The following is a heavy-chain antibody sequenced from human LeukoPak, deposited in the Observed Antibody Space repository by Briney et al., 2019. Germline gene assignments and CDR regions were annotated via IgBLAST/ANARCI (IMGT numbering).Heavy chain of an antibody. V-gene: IGHV3-30*18. CDR1: GFTFNNYD. CDR3: AKSEEDAWSDPFDI. CDR2: ITYDAINK. Sequence: PGRSLRLSCAASGFTFNNYDMHWVRQAPGKGLEWVAVITYDAINKYYADSVKGRFTISRENSKNTLSLQMNSLRTEDTAMYYCAKSEEDAWSDPFDIWGQGTMVTVPS. D-gene: IGHD2-15*01. J-gene: IGHJ3*02.